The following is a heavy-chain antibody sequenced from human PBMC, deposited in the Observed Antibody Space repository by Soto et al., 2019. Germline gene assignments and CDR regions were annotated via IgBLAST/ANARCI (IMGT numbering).Heavy chain of an antibody. CDR3: ARDGAVAGDSNFDY. D-gene: IGHD6-19*01. CDR2: INAGNGNT. J-gene: IGHJ4*02. CDR1: GYTFTRYA. V-gene: IGHV1-3*01. Sequence: GASVKVSCKVSGYTFTRYAMHWVRQAPGQRLEWMGWINAGNGNTKFSQKFQGRVTITTDTSASTAYMELSSLRSEDTAVYYCARDGAVAGDSNFDYWGQGTLVTVSS.